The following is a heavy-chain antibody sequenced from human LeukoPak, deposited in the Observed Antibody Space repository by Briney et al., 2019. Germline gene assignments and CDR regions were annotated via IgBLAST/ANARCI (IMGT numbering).Heavy chain of an antibody. CDR3: ARDRPGIAVAGDAFDI. CDR1: GGSISNYY. D-gene: IGHD6-19*01. CDR2: IQHRGST. Sequence: PSETLSLTCTVSGGSISNYYWSWIRQPPGKGLEWIGYIQHRGSTNYNPSLKSRVTLSVDTSKNQFSLKLTSVTAADTAVYYCARDRPGIAVAGDAFDIWGQGTMVTVSS. J-gene: IGHJ3*02. V-gene: IGHV4-59*01.